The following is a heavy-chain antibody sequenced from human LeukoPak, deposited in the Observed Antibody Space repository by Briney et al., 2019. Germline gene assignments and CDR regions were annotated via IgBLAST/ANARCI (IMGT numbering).Heavy chain of an antibody. CDR1: GGSISSGGYY. CDR3: ARGRYYDSSGYGGIDY. CDR2: IYYSGST. J-gene: IGHJ4*02. V-gene: IGHV4-31*03. Sequence: SETLSLTCTVSGGSISSGGYYWSWIRQHPGKGLEWIGYIYYSGSTYYNPSLKSRVTISVDTSKNQFSLKLSSVTAADTAVYYCARGRYYDSSGYGGIDYWGQGTLVTVSS. D-gene: IGHD3-22*01.